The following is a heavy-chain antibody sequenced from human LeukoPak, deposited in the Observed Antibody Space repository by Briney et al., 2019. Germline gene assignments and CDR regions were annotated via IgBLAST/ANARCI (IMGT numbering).Heavy chain of an antibody. CDR1: GFTFSSYW. CDR3: ARAASSGSYYPYYFDY. J-gene: IGHJ4*02. Sequence: PGGSLRLSCAASGFTFSSYWMSWVRQAPGKGLEWVANIKQGGREKYYVDSVKGRFTISRDNAKNSLYLQTNSLRAEDTAVYYCARAASSGSYYPYYFDYWGQGTLVTVSS. CDR2: IKQGGREK. D-gene: IGHD1-26*01. V-gene: IGHV3-7*01.